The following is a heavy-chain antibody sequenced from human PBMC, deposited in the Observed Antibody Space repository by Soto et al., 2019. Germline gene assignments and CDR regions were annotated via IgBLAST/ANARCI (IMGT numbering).Heavy chain of an antibody. CDR2: ITSDGSTT. V-gene: IGHV3-23*01. J-gene: IGHJ4*02. Sequence: ELQLLESGGGLFQPGGSLRLSCVVSGFPFSTYAMSWSRKTPGKGLEWVSGITSDGSTTWYADFVEGRFTISRDNSKNTVYLQLNSPRGEDAAVYFCAKGGSSGWPGGEDFWGQGTMVTVSS. D-gene: IGHD6-19*01. CDR3: AKGGSSGWPGGEDF. CDR1: GFPFSTYA.